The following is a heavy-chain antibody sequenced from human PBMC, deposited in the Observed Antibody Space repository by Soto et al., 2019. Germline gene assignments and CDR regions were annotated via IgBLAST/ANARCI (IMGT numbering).Heavy chain of an antibody. Sequence: GGSLRLSCAASGFTVSSNYMSWVRQAPGKGLEWVSVIYSGGSTYYADSVKGRFTISRDNSKNTLYLQMNSLRAEDTAVYYCARARDTAMLRDLFFDYWGQGTLVTVSS. D-gene: IGHD5-18*01. CDR2: IYSGGST. CDR3: ARARDTAMLRDLFFDY. CDR1: GFTVSSNY. V-gene: IGHV3-66*01. J-gene: IGHJ4*02.